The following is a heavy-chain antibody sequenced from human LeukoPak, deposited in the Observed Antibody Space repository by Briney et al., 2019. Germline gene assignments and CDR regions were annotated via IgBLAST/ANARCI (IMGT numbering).Heavy chain of an antibody. CDR3: AKDRRRRGYSGYDVDY. CDR2: IKGSGGST. J-gene: IGHJ4*02. V-gene: IGHV3-23*01. D-gene: IGHD5-12*01. Sequence: PGGSLRLSCAASGFTFSSYAMSWVRQAPGKGLEWVSAIKGSGGSTYYADSVKGRFTISRDNSKNTLYLQMNSLRAEDTAVYYCAKDRRRRGYSGYDVDYWGQGTLVTVSS. CDR1: GFTFSSYA.